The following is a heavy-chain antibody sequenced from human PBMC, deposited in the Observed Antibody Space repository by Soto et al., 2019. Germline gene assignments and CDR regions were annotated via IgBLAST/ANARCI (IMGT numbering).Heavy chain of an antibody. V-gene: IGHV3-20*04. Sequence: PGGSLRLSCASSGFTFDDYGMSWVRQAPGKGLEWVSGINWNGDSTRYADSVKGRFTISRDNAKNSLYLQMNSLRAEDTALYYCARPLGGLGAMDVWGQGTTVTVSS. CDR2: INWNGDST. CDR3: ARPLGGLGAMDV. D-gene: IGHD1-26*01. CDR1: GFTFDDYG. J-gene: IGHJ6*02.